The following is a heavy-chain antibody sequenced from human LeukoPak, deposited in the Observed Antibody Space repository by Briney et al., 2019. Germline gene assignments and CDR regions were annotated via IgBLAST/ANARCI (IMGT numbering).Heavy chain of an antibody. D-gene: IGHD6-13*01. CDR3: ARAKAAGTSFGYFDY. CDR2: IIPIFGTA. J-gene: IGHJ4*02. V-gene: IGHV1-69*05. Sequence: SVKVSCKASGGTFSSYAIRWVRQAPGQGLEWMGGIIPIFGTADYAQKFQGRVTITTDESTSTAYMELSSLRSEDTAVYYCARAKAAGTSFGYFDYWGQGTLVTVSS. CDR1: GGTFSSYA.